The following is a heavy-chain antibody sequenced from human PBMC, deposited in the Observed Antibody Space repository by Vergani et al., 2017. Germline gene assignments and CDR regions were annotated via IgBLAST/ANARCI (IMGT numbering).Heavy chain of an antibody. CDR2: INPNTGGT. CDR3: ARELAAVSYYYGMDV. CDR1: GDTFSDYY. Sequence: QVQLVQSGAEVKKSGASVKVSCKASGDTFSDYYIHWVRQAPGQGLEWMAWINPNTGGTNYAPKFQGRVTMTRDTSISTAYMELSRLTSDDTAVYYCARELAAVSYYYGMDVWGQGTMVTVSS. D-gene: IGHD6-13*01. J-gene: IGHJ6*02. V-gene: IGHV1-2*02.